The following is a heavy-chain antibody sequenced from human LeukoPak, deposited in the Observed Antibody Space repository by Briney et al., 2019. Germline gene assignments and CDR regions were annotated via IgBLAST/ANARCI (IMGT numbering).Heavy chain of an antibody. Sequence: SETLSLTCTVSGGSISSSGYYWGWVRQPPGMGLEWIGTISDSGRTYYNPSLKSRVSISVDTSKNQFSLKLSSVTAADTAVYYCARQFGDDYYDSSGYYSYGYFDYWGQGTLVTVSS. CDR1: GGSISSSGYY. V-gene: IGHV4-39*01. CDR3: ARQFGDDYYDSSGYYSYGYFDY. CDR2: ISDSGRT. D-gene: IGHD3-22*01. J-gene: IGHJ4*02.